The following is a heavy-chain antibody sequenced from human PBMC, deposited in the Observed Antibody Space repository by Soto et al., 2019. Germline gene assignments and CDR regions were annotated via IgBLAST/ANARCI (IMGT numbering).Heavy chain of an antibody. D-gene: IGHD2-15*01. J-gene: IGHJ4*03. CDR2: ISPYRGDT. Sequence: QVQLVQSGAEVKNPEDSVKVSCKASGYTFSSYGISWVRQAPGRGLEWMGWISPYRGDTKYARNFQGIVTMTTDTSTSTAYMAGSSLSPDITAVYYCATAARLPAMGINVGDGKCSFDFWGQGALVTVSS. CDR3: ATAARLPAMGINVGDGKCSFDF. V-gene: IGHV1-18*01. CDR1: GYTFSSYG.